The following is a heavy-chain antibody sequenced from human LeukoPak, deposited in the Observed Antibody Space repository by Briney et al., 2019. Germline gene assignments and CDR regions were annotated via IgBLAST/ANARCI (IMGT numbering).Heavy chain of an antibody. CDR3: ARDYNGDYYYYGMDV. CDR2: IYSGGST. Sequence: GGSLRLSCAASGFTVSSNYMSWVRQAPGKGLEWVSVIYSGGSTYYADSVKGRFTISRDNSKNTLYLQMNSLRAEDTAVYYCARDYNGDYYYYGMDVWGQGTTVTVSS. CDR1: GFTVSSNY. D-gene: IGHD3-10*01. V-gene: IGHV3-53*01. J-gene: IGHJ6*02.